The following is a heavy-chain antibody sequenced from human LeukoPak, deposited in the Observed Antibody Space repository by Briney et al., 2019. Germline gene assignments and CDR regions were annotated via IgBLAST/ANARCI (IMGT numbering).Heavy chain of an antibody. CDR2: ISYDGSNK. D-gene: IGHD2-21*02. CDR1: GFTFSSYA. V-gene: IGHV3-30-3*01. Sequence: PGGSLRLSCAASGFTFSSYAMHWVRQAPGKGLEWVAVISYDGSNKYYADSVKGRFTISRDNSKNTLYLQMNSLRAEDTAVYYCATGSRVVTANPYYYYGMDVWGQGTLVTVSS. CDR3: ATGSRVVTANPYYYYGMDV. J-gene: IGHJ6*02.